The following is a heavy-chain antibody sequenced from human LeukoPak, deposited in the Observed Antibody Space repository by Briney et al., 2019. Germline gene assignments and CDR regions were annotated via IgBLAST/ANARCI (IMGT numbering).Heavy chain of an antibody. CDR2: IKSKTEGGTT. CDR3: SQDVRSGHYSQSEY. J-gene: IGHJ4*02. D-gene: IGHD3-3*01. Sequence: GGSLRLSCAASGFTFGNAWMSWVRQAPGKGLEWVGRIKSKTEGGTTDYAAPVKGRFTISRDDSKNTLYLEMNSLKTEDTAVYYCSQDVRSGHYSQSEYWGQGTLVTVSS. CDR1: GFTFGNAW. V-gene: IGHV3-15*01.